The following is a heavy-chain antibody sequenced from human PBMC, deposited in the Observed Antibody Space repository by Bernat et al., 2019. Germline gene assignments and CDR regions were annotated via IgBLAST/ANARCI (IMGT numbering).Heavy chain of an antibody. D-gene: IGHD3-9*01. CDR1: GGSISSSSYY. CDR2: IYYSGST. J-gene: IGHJ3*02. V-gene: IGHV4-39*01. Sequence: QLQLQESGPGLVKPSETLSLTCTVSGGSISSSSYYWGWIRQPPGKGLEWIGSIYYSGSTYYNPSLKSRVTISVDTSKNQFSLKLSSVTAADTAVYYCARLVNDRYFDWLLYSGNAFDIWGQGTMVTVSS. CDR3: ARLVNDRYFDWLLYSGNAFDI.